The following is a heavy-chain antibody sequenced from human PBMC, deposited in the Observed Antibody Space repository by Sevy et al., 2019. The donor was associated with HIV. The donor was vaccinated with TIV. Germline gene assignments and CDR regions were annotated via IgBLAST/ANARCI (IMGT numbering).Heavy chain of an antibody. D-gene: IGHD6-19*01. CDR2: ISGSGGST. V-gene: IGHV3-23*01. CDR3: AKDLRDSSGWYVEGFDN. J-gene: IGHJ4*02. Sequence: GGSLRLSCVASGFTFSSYAMSWVRQAPGKGLEWVSAISGSGGSTYYADSVKGRFTISRDNSKNTLYLQMNSLRAEDTAVYYCAKDLRDSSGWYVEGFDNWGQGTLVTVSS. CDR1: GFTFSSYA.